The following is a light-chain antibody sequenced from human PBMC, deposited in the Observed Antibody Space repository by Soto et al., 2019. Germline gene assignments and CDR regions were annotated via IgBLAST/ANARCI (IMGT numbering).Light chain of an antibody. J-gene: IGKJ1*01. Sequence: EIVLTQSRATLSLSPGERATLSCRASQSVSSYLAWYQQKPGQAPRLLIYGASTRATGTPARFSGSGSGTDFTLTISSLQSEDLAVYYCQQYFDSLTFGQGTKVDIK. V-gene: IGKV3D-15*01. CDR2: GAS. CDR3: QQYFDSLT. CDR1: QSVSSY.